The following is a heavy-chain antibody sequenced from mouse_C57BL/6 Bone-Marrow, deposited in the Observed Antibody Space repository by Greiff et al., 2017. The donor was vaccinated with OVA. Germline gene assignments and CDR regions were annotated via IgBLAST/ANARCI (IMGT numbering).Heavy chain of an antibody. V-gene: IGHV1-59*01. Sequence: QVQLQQPGAELVRPGTSVKLSCKASGYTFTSYWMHWVKQRPGQGLEWIGVIDPSDSYTNYNQKFKGKATLTVDTSSSTAYMQLSSLTSEDSAVYYCARSPYDYFDYWGKGTTLTVSS. CDR2: IDPSDSYT. J-gene: IGHJ2*01. CDR1: GYTFTSYW. CDR3: ARSPYDYFDY. D-gene: IGHD2-3*01.